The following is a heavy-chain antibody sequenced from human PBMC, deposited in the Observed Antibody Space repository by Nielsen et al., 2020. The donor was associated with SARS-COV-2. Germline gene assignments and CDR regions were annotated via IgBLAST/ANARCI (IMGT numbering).Heavy chain of an antibody. CDR2: INPTGGST. Sequence: ASVKVSCKAPGYTFTNYFIHWVRQAPGQGLEWMGIINPTGGSTTYSQKFLGRVTMTRDTSTTTVYMDLSSLRSEDTAVYYCARDSPRLAQALDLWGQGTLVTVSS. V-gene: IGHV1-46*01. CDR3: ARDSPRLAQALDL. CDR1: GYTFTNYF. D-gene: IGHD6-19*01. J-gene: IGHJ5*02.